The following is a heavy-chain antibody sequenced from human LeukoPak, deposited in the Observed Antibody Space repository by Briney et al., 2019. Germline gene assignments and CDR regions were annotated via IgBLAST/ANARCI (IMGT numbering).Heavy chain of an antibody. J-gene: IGHJ4*02. CDR2: ISGSGGST. D-gene: IGHD1-26*01. CDR1: GFNLNSYM. CDR3: AKTVIMGYYFDY. Sequence: GGSLRLSCAASGFNLNSYMLNWVRQAPGKGLEWVSAISGSGGSTYYADSVKGRFTISRDNSKNTLYLQMNSLRAEDTAVYYCAKTVIMGYYFDYWGQGTLVTVSS. V-gene: IGHV3-23*01.